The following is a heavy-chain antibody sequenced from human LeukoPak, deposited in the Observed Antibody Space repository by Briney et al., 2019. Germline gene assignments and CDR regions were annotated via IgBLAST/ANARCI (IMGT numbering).Heavy chain of an antibody. J-gene: IGHJ6*03. CDR1: GGSISSSSYY. D-gene: IGHD6-19*01. V-gene: IGHV4-39*07. CDR2: IYYSGST. CDR3: ARGYSSGWETYYYYYMDV. Sequence: SETLSLTCTVSGGSISSSSYYWGWIRQPPGKGLEWIGSIYYSGSTYYNPSLKSRVTISVDTSKNQFSLKLSSVTAADTAVYYCARGYSSGWETYYYYYMDVWGKGTTVTVSS.